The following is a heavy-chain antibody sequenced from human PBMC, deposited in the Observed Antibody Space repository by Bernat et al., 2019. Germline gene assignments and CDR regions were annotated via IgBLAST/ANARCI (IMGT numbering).Heavy chain of an antibody. D-gene: IGHD3-10*01. J-gene: IGHJ6*02. V-gene: IGHV3-74*01. Sequence: EVQLVESGGGLVQPGGSLRLSCAASGFTFSSYWMHWVRQAPGKGLVWVSRINSDGSSTSYADSVKGRFTISRDNAKNTLYLQMNSLRAEDTAVYYCARDEAGGGFGELLGYYYYGMDVWGQGTTVTVSS. CDR1: GFTFSSYW. CDR2: INSDGSST. CDR3: ARDEAGGGFGELLGYYYYGMDV.